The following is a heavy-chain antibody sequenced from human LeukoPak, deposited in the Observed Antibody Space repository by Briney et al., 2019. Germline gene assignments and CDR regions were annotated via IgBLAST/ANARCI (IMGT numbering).Heavy chain of an antibody. D-gene: IGHD6-13*01. CDR1: GFTFSSYW. V-gene: IGHV3-74*01. J-gene: IGHJ4*02. CDR3: ARGLRGYSSYCKDY. CDR2: INSDGSST. Sequence: GGFLRLSCAASGFTFSSYWMHWVRQAPGKGLVWVSRINSDGSSTTYADSVKGRFTISRDNAKNTLYLQMNSLRAEDTAVYYCARGLRGYSSYCKDYWGQGTLVTVSS.